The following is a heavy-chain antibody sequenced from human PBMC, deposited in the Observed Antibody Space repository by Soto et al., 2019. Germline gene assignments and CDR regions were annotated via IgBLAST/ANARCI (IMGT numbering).Heavy chain of an antibody. D-gene: IGHD1-26*01. J-gene: IGHJ4*02. V-gene: IGHV3-21*01. Sequence: EGSLRLSCAASGFTFSSYSMNWVRQAPGKGLEWVSSISSSSSYTNYADSVKGRFTISRDNAKNSLYLQMNSLRAEDTAVYYCAREPSGSYSNFDYWGQGTLVTVSS. CDR1: GFTFSSYS. CDR2: ISSSSSYT. CDR3: AREPSGSYSNFDY.